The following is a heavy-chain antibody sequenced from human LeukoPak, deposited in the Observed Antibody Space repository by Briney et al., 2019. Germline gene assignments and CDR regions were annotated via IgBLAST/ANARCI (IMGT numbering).Heavy chain of an antibody. V-gene: IGHV3-7*01. CDR1: GFSFTSYW. CDR2: IKQDGSEK. Sequence: PGGSLRLSCAASGFSFTSYWMSWVRQAPGKGLEWVAHIKQDGSEKFYVDSVKGRFTISRDNVKNSLYLQVNSLRVEDTAVYYCARGDLNDNGDYVDAFDVWGQGTMVTVSS. CDR3: ARGDLNDNGDYVDAFDV. J-gene: IGHJ3*01. D-gene: IGHD4-17*01.